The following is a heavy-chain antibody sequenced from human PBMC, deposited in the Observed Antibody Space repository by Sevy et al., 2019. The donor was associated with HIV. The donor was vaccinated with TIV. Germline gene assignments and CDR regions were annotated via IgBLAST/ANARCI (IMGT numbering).Heavy chain of an antibody. CDR2: IKTKTYGGTT. V-gene: IGHV3-49*04. Sequence: GGSLRLSCTASGFTFSDYAMSWVRQAPGMGLEWVGFIKTKTYGGTTEYAASVKGRFIISRDDSKNIAYLQMNSLKTEDTAVYYCTRDLYGSGWFYFDYWGHGTLVTVSS. D-gene: IGHD6-19*01. J-gene: IGHJ4*01. CDR3: TRDLYGSGWFYFDY. CDR1: GFTFSDYA.